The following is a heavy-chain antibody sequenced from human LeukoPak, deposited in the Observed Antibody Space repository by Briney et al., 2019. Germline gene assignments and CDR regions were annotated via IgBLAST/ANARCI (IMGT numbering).Heavy chain of an antibody. CDR2: IYPGDSDT. CDR3: ARVGGISWDYSGGSSWPVSY. CDR1: GYSFTSYW. D-gene: IGHD6-13*01. Sequence: GESLKISCKGSGYSFTSYWIGWVRQMPGKGLEWMGTIYPGDSDTRYSPSFQGQVTISADKSISTAYLQWSSLKASDTAMYYCARVGGISWDYSGGSSWPVSYWGQGTLVTVSS. V-gene: IGHV5-51*01. J-gene: IGHJ4*02.